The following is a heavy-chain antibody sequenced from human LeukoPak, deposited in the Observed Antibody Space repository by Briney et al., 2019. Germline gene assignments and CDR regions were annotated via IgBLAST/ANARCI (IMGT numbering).Heavy chain of an antibody. D-gene: IGHD5-24*01. CDR3: ARLRDGYNYGFDY. CDR2: INPNSGGT. Sequence: GASVRVSCKAPGYTFTGYYMHWVRQAPGQGLEWMGWINPNSGGTNYAQKFQGRVTMTRDTSISTAYMELSRLRSDDTAVYYCARLRDGYNYGFDYWGQGTLVTVSS. V-gene: IGHV1-2*02. J-gene: IGHJ4*02. CDR1: GYTFTGYY.